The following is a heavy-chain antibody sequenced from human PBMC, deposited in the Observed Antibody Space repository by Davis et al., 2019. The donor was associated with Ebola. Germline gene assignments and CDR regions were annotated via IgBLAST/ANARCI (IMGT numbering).Heavy chain of an antibody. V-gene: IGHV1-69*02. CDR3: ARGGDGYNPFDY. D-gene: IGHD5-24*01. J-gene: IGHJ4*02. CDR1: GGTFSSYT. Sequence: SVKVSCKASGGTFSSYTISWVRQAPGQGLEWMGRIIPILGIANYAQKFQGRVTITADKSTSTAYMELSSLRSEDTAVYYCARGGDGYNPFDYWGQGTLVTVSS. CDR2: IIPILGIA.